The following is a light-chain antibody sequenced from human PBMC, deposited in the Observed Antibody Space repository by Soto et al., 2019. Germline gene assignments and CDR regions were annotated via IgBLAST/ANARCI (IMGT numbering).Light chain of an antibody. CDR3: SSYAGSNNYVV. V-gene: IGLV2-8*01. J-gene: IGLJ2*01. CDR2: EVS. Sequence: QSALTQPPSASGSPGQSVTISCTGTSSDVGGYNYVSWYQQHPGKAPKLMIYEVSKRPSGVPDRFSGCKSGNTASLTVSGLQAEDEAEYYCSSYAGSNNYVVFGGGTKLTVL. CDR1: SSDVGGYNY.